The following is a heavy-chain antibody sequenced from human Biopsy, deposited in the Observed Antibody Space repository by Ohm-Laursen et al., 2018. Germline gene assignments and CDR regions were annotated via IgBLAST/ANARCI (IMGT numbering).Heavy chain of an antibody. CDR3: ARTDDFNFDFDY. V-gene: IGHV1-46*02. CDR2: INPSGGDT. D-gene: IGHD5-24*01. CDR1: GVTFDTYA. Sequence: ASVKVSCNASGVTFDTYAFGWVRQAPGQGLEWMGIINPSGGDTTYAQNFQGRLIMTRDTSTSTVYMELSSLTSEDTAVYSCARTDDFNFDFDYWGQGTLVTVSS. J-gene: IGHJ4*02.